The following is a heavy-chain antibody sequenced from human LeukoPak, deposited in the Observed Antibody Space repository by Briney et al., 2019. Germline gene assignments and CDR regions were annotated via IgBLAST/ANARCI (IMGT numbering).Heavy chain of an antibody. CDR3: ARAVGLYYVYC. J-gene: IGHJ4*02. CDR1: GDSFSSNSTD. V-gene: IGHV6-1*01. Sequence: SQTLSLSCATSGDSFSSNSTDWIWVSQSQWLGFEWLVRTYYRSNWYNDSTLSVKSRITIKPDTSKNHFSLIMTHLTYETTSVYYCARAVGLYYVYCWGPGTLVTVSS. CDR2: TYYRSNWYN. D-gene: IGHD6-19*01.